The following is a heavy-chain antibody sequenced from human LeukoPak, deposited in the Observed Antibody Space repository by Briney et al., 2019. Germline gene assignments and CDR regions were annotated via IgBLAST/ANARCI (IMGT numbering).Heavy chain of an antibody. CDR1: GFTFSTYA. Sequence: GGSLRLSCAASGFTFSTYAMSWVRQAPGKGLEWVSALSNSGGSGGTTYFAGSVKGRFSISRDNSKSTLYLQLSSLTAEDTAVYYCAKAMSTDHYDSKGFYRVDFDSWGQGTLVTVS. CDR3: AKAMSTDHYDSKGFYRVDFDS. CDR2: LSNSGGSGGTT. J-gene: IGHJ4*02. D-gene: IGHD3-22*01. V-gene: IGHV3-23*01.